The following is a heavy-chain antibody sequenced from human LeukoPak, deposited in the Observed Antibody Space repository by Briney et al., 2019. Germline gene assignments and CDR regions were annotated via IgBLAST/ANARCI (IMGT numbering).Heavy chain of an antibody. CDR1: GFTFSSYW. D-gene: IGHD3-22*01. J-gene: IGHJ4*02. CDR3: AKDTSGYYVRYLDY. Sequence: AGGSLRLSCVASGFTFSSYWMHWVRQDPRKGLVWVSRINGDGRNINYADSVRGRFTISRDNAKNSLYLQMNSLRAEDTAVYYCAKDTSGYYVRYLDYWGQGTLVTVSS. V-gene: IGHV3-74*01. CDR2: INGDGRNI.